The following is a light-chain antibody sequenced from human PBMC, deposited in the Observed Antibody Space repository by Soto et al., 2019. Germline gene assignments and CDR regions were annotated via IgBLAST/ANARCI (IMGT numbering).Light chain of an antibody. CDR1: QSVSSSY. V-gene: IGKV3-20*01. Sequence: ESVLTQSPAILSLSPGERATLSCRASQSVSSSYLAWYQQKPGQAPRLLIYGTSSRATAIPDRFSGSGSGTDFTLTISRLEPEDFAVYYCQQYGSSSWTFGQGTKVDIK. CDR3: QQYGSSSWT. J-gene: IGKJ1*01. CDR2: GTS.